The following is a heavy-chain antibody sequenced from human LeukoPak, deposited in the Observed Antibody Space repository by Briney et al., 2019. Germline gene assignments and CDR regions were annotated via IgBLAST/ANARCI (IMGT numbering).Heavy chain of an antibody. Sequence: GRSLRLSCAASGFTVSSNWMSSVRQAPGTGLQWVANINPDGSNRGYVYSVKGRFTISRDNAKNALYLQKSSLRAEDTAVYYCARDGDWGQGTLVTVSS. J-gene: IGHJ4*02. CDR2: INPDGSNR. V-gene: IGHV3-7*05. CDR1: GFTVSSNW. CDR3: ARDGD. D-gene: IGHD7-27*01.